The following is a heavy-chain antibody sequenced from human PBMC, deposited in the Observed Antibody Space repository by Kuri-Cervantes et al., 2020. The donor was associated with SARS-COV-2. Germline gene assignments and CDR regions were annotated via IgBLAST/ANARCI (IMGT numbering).Heavy chain of an antibody. Sequence: ASVKVSCKASGGTFSSYGIAWVRQAPGQGLEWMAWIRVSNGNTNSAQKFQARVAMTTDTPTNTVFMELRSLRSDDTAVYYCARSYYGRYSDGFDIWGQGTLVTVSS. J-gene: IGHJ3*02. CDR2: IRVSNGNT. D-gene: IGHD1-26*01. CDR3: ARSYYGRYSDGFDI. V-gene: IGHV1-18*04. CDR1: GGTFSSYG.